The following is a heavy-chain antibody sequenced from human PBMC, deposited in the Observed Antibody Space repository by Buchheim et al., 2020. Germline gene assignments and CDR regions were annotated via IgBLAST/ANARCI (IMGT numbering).Heavy chain of an antibody. CDR1: GFTFTNYA. D-gene: IGHD4-17*01. Sequence: EVQLLESGGGSVQPGGSLRLTCAASGFTFTNYAMSWVRQAPGKGLEWVSGFSDSGGSTYYADSVKGRFTISRENSKNMLYLQMNSLRADDTAIYYCAKGPYGDNARLSRYFDYWSQGTL. J-gene: IGHJ4*02. CDR3: AKGPYGDNARLSRYFDY. CDR2: FSDSGGST. V-gene: IGHV3-23*01.